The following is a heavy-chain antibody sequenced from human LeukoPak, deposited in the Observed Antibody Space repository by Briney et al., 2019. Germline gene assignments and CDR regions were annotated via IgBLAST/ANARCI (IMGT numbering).Heavy chain of an antibody. CDR3: ARTIAAAGTMGDEAI. J-gene: IGHJ4*02. CDR2: IYTSGST. Sequence: KPSETLSLTCTVSGGSISSGSYYWSWIRQPAGKGLEWIGRIYTSGSTNYNPSLKSRVTISVDTSKNQFSLKLSSVTAADTAVYYCARTIAAAGTMGDEAIWGQGTLVTVSS. CDR1: GGSISSGSYY. D-gene: IGHD6-13*01. V-gene: IGHV4-61*02.